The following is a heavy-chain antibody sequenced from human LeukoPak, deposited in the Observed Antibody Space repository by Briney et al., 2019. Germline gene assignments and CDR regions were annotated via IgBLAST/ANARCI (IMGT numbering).Heavy chain of an antibody. CDR2: INHSGST. J-gene: IGHJ1*01. CDR3: ATTPMVRGLAEYFQH. V-gene: IGHV4-34*01. Sequence: PSETLSLTCAVYGGSFSGYYWSWIRQPPGKGLEWIGEINHSGSTNYNPSLKSRVTISVDTSKNQFSLKLRSVTAADTAVYYCATTPMVRGLAEYFQHWGQGTLVTVSS. CDR1: GGSFSGYY. D-gene: IGHD3-10*01.